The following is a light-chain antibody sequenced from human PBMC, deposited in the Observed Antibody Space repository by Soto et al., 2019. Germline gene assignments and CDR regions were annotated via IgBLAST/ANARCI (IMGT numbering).Light chain of an antibody. J-gene: IGKJ4*01. CDR2: GAS. CDR1: QSVRGN. CDR3: HQYSRSPVTFSPLT. Sequence: EIVMTQSPATLSVSPGERATLSCRASQSVRGNLAWYQQKPGQAPRLLIYGASTWATGIPARFSGSGSGTEFTLTISRLEPDDFAVYYCHQYSRSPVTFSPLTFGGGSKVEI. V-gene: IGKV3-15*01.